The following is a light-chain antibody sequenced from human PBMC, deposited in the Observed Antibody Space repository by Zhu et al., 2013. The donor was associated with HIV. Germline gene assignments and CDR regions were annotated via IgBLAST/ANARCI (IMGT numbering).Light chain of an antibody. V-gene: IGLV1-40*01. Sequence: QSVLTQPPSVSGAPGQRVTISCTGSTSNIGAGYDVHWYQQLPGTAPKLLIYGNTNRPSGVPDRFSGSKSGTSASLAISGIQSEDEADYYCAAWDDSLSGPVFGGGTKLTVL. J-gene: IGLJ3*02. CDR2: GNT. CDR3: AAWDDSLSGPV. CDR1: TSNIGAGYD.